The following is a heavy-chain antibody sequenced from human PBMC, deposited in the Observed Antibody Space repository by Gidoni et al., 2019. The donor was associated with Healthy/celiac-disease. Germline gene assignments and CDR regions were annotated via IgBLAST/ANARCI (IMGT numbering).Heavy chain of an antibody. D-gene: IGHD3-10*01. CDR1: GGSISSSSYY. J-gene: IGHJ4*02. V-gene: IGHV4-39*07. CDR3: ARGLVGGLYYFDY. Sequence: QLQLQESGPGLVKPSETLSLTCTVSGGSISSSSYYWGWIRQPPGKGLEWIGSIYYSGSTYYNPSLKSRVTISVDTSKNQFSLKLSFVTAADTAVYYCARGLVGGLYYFDYWGQGTLVTVSS. CDR2: IYYSGST.